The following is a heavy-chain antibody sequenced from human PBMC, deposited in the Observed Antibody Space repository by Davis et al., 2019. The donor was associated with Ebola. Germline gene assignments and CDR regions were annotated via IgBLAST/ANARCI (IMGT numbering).Heavy chain of an antibody. CDR2: ISSSGSTI. Sequence: PGGSLRLSCAASGFTFSSYSMNWVRQAPGKGLEWVSYISSSGSTIYYADSVKGRFTISRDNAKNSLYLQMNSLRAEDTAVYYCARDRRSWRVDYWGQGTLVTVSS. V-gene: IGHV3-48*04. J-gene: IGHJ4*02. CDR1: GFTFSSYS. CDR3: ARDRRSWRVDY. D-gene: IGHD3-10*01.